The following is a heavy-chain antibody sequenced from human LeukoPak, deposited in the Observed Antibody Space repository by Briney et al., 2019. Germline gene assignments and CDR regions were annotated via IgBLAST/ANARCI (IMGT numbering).Heavy chain of an antibody. CDR2: INPNNGAT. D-gene: IGHD1-26*01. V-gene: IGHV1-2*06. Sequence: ASVKVSCKAFGHTFTGYYLHWVRQAPGQGLEWMGRINPNNGATNYAQKFQGRVTMTRDRSVSTVYMELSGLRFDDTAVYYCATTSGYFYYWGQGTLVTVSS. CDR3: ATTSGYFYY. J-gene: IGHJ4*02. CDR1: GHTFTGYY.